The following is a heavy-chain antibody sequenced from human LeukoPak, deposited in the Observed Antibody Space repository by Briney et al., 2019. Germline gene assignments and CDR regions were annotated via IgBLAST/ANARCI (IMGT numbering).Heavy chain of an antibody. Sequence: QSGGSLRLSCAATGFTFSSYWMIWVRQAPGKGLEWVANIKQDGSEKYYVDSVKGRFTISRDNAKNSLYLQMNSLRAEDTAVYYCARDWMATTRDAFDIWGQGTMVTVSS. CDR3: ARDWMATTRDAFDI. V-gene: IGHV3-7*01. CDR1: GFTFSSYW. CDR2: IKQDGSEK. J-gene: IGHJ3*02. D-gene: IGHD5-24*01.